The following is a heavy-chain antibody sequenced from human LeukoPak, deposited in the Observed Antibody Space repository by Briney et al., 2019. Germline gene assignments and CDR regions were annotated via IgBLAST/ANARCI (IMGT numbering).Heavy chain of an antibody. V-gene: IGHV3-23*01. Sequence: GGSLRLSCAASGFTFSSYGMSWVRQAPGKGLEWVSAISGSGGSTYYADSVKGRFAISRDNSKNTLYLQMNTLTVEDTAVYYCAKDRCSRTSCRNLFDPWGQGILVTVSS. CDR1: GFTFSSYG. CDR2: ISGSGGST. D-gene: IGHD2-2*01. CDR3: AKDRCSRTSCRNLFDP. J-gene: IGHJ5*02.